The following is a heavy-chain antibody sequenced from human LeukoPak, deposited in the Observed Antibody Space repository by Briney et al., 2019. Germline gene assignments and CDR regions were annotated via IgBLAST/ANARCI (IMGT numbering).Heavy chain of an antibody. J-gene: IGHJ4*02. CDR1: GFSFGSNI. CDR2: IWYDASRR. CDR3: AKDKWGDSGNYFHYSDY. D-gene: IGHD1-26*01. V-gene: IGHV3-33*06. Sequence: PGGSLRLSCAASGFSFGSNIMHWVRQAPGKGLEWVAGIWYDASRRHYADSAEGRFSISRDNSKNTLDLQMNSLRAEDTAVYYCAKDKWGDSGNYFHYSDYWGQGILVTVSS.